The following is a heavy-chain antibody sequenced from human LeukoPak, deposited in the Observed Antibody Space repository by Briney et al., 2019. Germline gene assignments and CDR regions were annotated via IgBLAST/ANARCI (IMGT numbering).Heavy chain of an antibody. J-gene: IGHJ4*02. V-gene: IGHV3-48*03. CDR3: ARDSYYFDY. CDR1: GFTFSSYE. CDR2: ISSSGSTI. Sequence: PGGSLRLSCAASGFTFSSYEMNWVRQAPGKGLEWVSYISSSGSTIYYADSVKGRFTISRDNAKNSLYLQMNSLRAEDTAVCYCARDSYYFDYWGQGTLVTVSS.